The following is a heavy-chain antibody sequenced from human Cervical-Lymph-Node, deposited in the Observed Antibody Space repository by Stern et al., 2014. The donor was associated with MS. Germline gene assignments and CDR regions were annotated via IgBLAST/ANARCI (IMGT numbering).Heavy chain of an antibody. CDR1: GASIDHHF. CDR2: IYYSWTT. Sequence: QLQLQESGPGLLRPSETLSLTCTVSGASIDHHFWSWIRQPPGKGLEWIGYIYYSWTTNYNASLKGRVAISIDTSRTQFSLRLSSVTAADTAVYYCARATDLWGQGTLVAVSS. V-gene: IGHV4-59*11. CDR3: ARATDL. J-gene: IGHJ5*02.